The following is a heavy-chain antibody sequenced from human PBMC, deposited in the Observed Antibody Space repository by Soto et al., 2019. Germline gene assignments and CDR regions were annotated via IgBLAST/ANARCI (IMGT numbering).Heavy chain of an antibody. CDR1: GFTFTSSA. D-gene: IGHD5-12*01. CDR2: IVVGSGNT. V-gene: IGHV1-58*01. CDR3: AAWGIVATTSSYGMDV. J-gene: IGHJ6*02. Sequence: ASVKVSCKASGFTFTSSAVQWVRQARGQRLEWIGWIVVGSGNTNYAQKFQERVTITRDMSTSTAYMELSSLRSEDTAVYYCAAWGIVATTSSYGMDVWGQGTTVTVSS.